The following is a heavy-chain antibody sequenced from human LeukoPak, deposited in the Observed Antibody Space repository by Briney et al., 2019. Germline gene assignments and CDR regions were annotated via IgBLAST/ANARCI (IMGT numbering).Heavy chain of an antibody. J-gene: IGHJ4*02. CDR3: ARVAATSGLTENFDY. D-gene: IGHD5-12*01. CDR2: IYYSGST. Sequence: PSETLSLTRTVSGGSISSGDYYWSWIRQPPGKGLEWIGYIYYSGSTYYNPSLKSRVTISVDTSKNQFSLKLSSVTAADTAVYYCARVAATSGLTENFDYWGQGTLVTVSS. V-gene: IGHV4-30-4*01. CDR1: GGSISSGDYY.